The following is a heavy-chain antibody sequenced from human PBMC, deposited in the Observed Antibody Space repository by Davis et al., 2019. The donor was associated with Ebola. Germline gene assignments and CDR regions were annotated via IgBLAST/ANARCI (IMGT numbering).Heavy chain of an antibody. CDR2: LIPNSGDT. CDR3: ALHTGMLL. V-gene: IGHV1-8*01. J-gene: IGHJ4*02. Sequence: AASVKVSCKASGYTFTNYDINWVRQAAGQGLEWMGRLIPNSGDTVYAQKFQGRVTVTRNTSITTAYLELCNLRSEDTAVYYCALHTGMLLWGQGTLVTVSS. D-gene: IGHD3-16*01. CDR1: GYTFTNYD.